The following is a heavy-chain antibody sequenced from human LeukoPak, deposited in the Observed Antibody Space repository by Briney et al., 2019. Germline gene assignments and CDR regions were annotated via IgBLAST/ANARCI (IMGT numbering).Heavy chain of an antibody. CDR2: ISSSSSYI. D-gene: IGHD3-10*01. J-gene: IGHJ4*02. CDR3: AREGWFGELFVDY. Sequence: GGSLRLSCAASGFTFSSYSMNWVRQAPGKGLEWVSSISSSSSYIYYADSVKGRFTIPRDNAKNSLYLQMNSLRAEDTAVYYCAREGWFGELFVDYWGQGTLVTVSS. V-gene: IGHV3-21*01. CDR1: GFTFSSYS.